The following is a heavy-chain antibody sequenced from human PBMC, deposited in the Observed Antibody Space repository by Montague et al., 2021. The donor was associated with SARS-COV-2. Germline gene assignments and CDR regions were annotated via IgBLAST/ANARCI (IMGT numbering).Heavy chain of an antibody. D-gene: IGHD3-22*01. CDR2: ISCIGST. CDR1: GDSVSRSY. CDR3: VRHSGYYDRSGYYDY. J-gene: IGHJ4*02. Sequence: SETLSLTCTVSGDSVSRSYWSWIRQTPGKGLEWLAYISCIGSTNHNPSLKSRVTISVDTPKNQFSLKLSAVTAADTGVYYCVRHSGYYDRSGYYDYWGRGTLVTVSS. V-gene: IGHV4-59*08.